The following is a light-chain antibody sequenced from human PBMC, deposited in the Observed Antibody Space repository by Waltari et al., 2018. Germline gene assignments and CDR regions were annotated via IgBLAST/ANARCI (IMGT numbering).Light chain of an antibody. J-gene: IGLJ1*01. V-gene: IGLV3-1*01. CDR1: KLEDKY. CDR2: QDS. CDR3: QTWDDTTV. Sequence: SYELTQPPSVSVSPGQTATIPCSATKLEDKYVCLYQQKPGQSPVLVIYQDSKRPPGIPERFSGSNSGNTATLTISGTQPLDEADYYCQTWDDTTVFGSGTRISVL.